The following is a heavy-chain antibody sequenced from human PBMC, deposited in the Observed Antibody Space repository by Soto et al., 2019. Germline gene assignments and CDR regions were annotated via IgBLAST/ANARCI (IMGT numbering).Heavy chain of an antibody. CDR3: ASYHYYGSGRIDY. V-gene: IGHV4-39*07. Sequence: SETLSLTCTVSGDSIRSGIYYWGWIRQPPGKGLEWIGSIYYSGITNYDPSLRSRVTISVDTSKNQFSLKLSSVTAADTAVYYCASYHYYGSGRIDYWGQGTLVTVSS. J-gene: IGHJ4*02. D-gene: IGHD3-10*01. CDR2: IYYSGIT. CDR1: GDSIRSGIYY.